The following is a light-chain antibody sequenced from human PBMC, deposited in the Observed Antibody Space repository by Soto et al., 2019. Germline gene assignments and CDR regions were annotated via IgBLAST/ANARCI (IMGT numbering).Light chain of an antibody. V-gene: IGKV1-27*01. CDR2: AAS. Sequence: DIQMTQSPTSLSASVGDRVTITCRASQGIRNFVAWYQQKPGKAPKLLIYAASTLQSGVPSRFSGSGSGTDFTLTINSLQPEDVATDDGQNYSSVPVVGPRTKVESK. J-gene: IGKJ3*01. CDR1: QGIRNF. CDR3: QNYSSVPV.